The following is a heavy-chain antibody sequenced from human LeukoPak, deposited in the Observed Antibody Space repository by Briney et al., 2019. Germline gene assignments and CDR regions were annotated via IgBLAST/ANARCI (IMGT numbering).Heavy chain of an antibody. CDR1: GYTFTGYY. V-gene: IGHV1-2*02. CDR3: ASRSRDYVWGSYRDGFDY. Sequence: ASVKVSCKASGYTFTGYYMHWVRQAPGQGLEWMGWINPNSGGTNYAQKFQGRATMTRDTSISTAYMELSRLRSDDTAVYYCASRSRDYVWGSYRDGFDYWGQGTLVTVSS. D-gene: IGHD3-16*02. CDR2: INPNSGGT. J-gene: IGHJ4*02.